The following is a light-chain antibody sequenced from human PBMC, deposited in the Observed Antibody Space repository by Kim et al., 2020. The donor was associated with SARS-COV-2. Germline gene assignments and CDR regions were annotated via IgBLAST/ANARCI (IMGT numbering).Light chain of an antibody. CDR3: QQYYSYPIT. Sequence: ASTGDRVTITCRASQGISSYLAWYQQKPGKAPKLLIYAASTSQSGVPSRFSGSGSGTDFTLTISCLQSEDFATYYCQQYYSYPITFGGGTKVDIK. V-gene: IGKV1-8*01. CDR1: QGISSY. J-gene: IGKJ4*01. CDR2: AAS.